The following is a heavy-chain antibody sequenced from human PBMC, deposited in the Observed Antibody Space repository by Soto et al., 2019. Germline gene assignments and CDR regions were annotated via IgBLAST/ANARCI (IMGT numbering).Heavy chain of an antibody. CDR3: ARVPGP. CDR1: GGSISSGGYS. V-gene: IGHV4-30-2*01. J-gene: IGHJ5*02. CDR2: IYHSGST. D-gene: IGHD3-10*01. Sequence: SETLSLTCAVSGGSISSGGYSWSWIRQPPGEGLEWIGYIYHSGSTYYNPSLKSRVTISVDRSKNQFSLKLTSVTAADTAVYYCARVPGPWGQGTLVTVSS.